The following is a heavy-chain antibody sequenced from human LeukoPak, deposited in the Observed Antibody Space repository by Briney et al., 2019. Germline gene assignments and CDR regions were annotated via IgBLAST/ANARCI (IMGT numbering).Heavy chain of an antibody. J-gene: IGHJ6*03. V-gene: IGHV3-30*18. D-gene: IGHD3-3*01. Sequence: GGSLRLSCGASGFTFSSLGMHWVRQAPGKGLEWVAVISYDGSNKYYGDSVKGRFTISRDNSKNTLYLQMNSLRPEDTAVYYCAKNYDYWSGDYYMDVWGKGTTVTVSS. CDR2: ISYDGSNK. CDR1: GFTFSSLG. CDR3: AKNYDYWSGDYYMDV.